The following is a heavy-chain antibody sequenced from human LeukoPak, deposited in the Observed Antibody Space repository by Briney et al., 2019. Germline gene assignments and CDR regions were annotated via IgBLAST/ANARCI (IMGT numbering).Heavy chain of an antibody. V-gene: IGHV4-59*01. CDR2: IYYSGST. CDR3: AREPPPAKAFDI. CDR1: GGSISSYY. Sequence: SETLSLTCTVSGGSISSYYWSWIRQPPGKGLEWIGYIYYSGSTNYNPSLKSRVTISVDTSKNQFSLKLSSVTAADTAVYYCAREPPPAKAFDIWGQGTMVTVSS. J-gene: IGHJ3*02.